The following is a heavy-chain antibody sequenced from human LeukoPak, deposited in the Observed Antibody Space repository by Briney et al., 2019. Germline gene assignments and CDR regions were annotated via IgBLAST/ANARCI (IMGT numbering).Heavy chain of an antibody. CDR2: INHSGST. CDR1: GGSFSGYY. D-gene: IGHD2-8*01. V-gene: IGHV4-34*01. Sequence: SETLSLTCAVYGGSFSGYYWSWIRQPPGKGLEWIGEINHSGSTHYNPSLKSRVTISVDTSKNQFSLKLSSVTAADTAVYYCARGGCTNGVCPVDYMDVWGKGTTVTVSS. J-gene: IGHJ6*03. CDR3: ARGGCTNGVCPVDYMDV.